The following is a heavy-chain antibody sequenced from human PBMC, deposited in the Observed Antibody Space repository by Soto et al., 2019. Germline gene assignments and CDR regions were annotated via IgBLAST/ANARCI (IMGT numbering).Heavy chain of an antibody. CDR1: GFTFSSYA. CDR2: ISGSGGST. Sequence: EVQLLESGGGLVQPGGSLRLSCAASGFTFSSYAMSWVRQAPGKGLEWVSAISGSGGSTYYADSVKGRFTISRDNSKNTLYLQMNSLRAEDTAVYYCVNAYYDFWSGTHNWFDPWGQGTLATVSS. CDR3: VNAYYDFWSGTHNWFDP. V-gene: IGHV3-23*01. J-gene: IGHJ5*02. D-gene: IGHD3-3*01.